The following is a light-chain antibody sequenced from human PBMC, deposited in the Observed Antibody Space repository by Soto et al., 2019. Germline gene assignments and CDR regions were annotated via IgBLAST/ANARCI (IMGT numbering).Light chain of an antibody. J-gene: IGLJ3*02. CDR2: EVS. V-gene: IGLV2-14*01. CDR1: SSDVGGYNY. CDR3: SSYTVSTPVV. Sequence: QSALTQPASVSGSPGQSITISCTGTSSDVGGYNYVSWYQQHPGKAPKLMIYEVSNRPSGVSNRFSGSKSGNTAPLTISGLQAEDEADYYCSSYTVSTPVVFGGGTKVTVL.